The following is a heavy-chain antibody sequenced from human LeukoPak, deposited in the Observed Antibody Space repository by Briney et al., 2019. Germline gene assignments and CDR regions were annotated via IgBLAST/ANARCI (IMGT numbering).Heavy chain of an antibody. V-gene: IGHV3-48*02. J-gene: IGHJ4*02. CDR2: ISDSSGSTI. Sequence: PGGSLRLSCAASGFTFSSYSMNWVRQAPGKGLGWISFISDSSGSTIYYADSVKGRFTVSRDNGKNSLFLQMNSLRDEDTAVYYCARAHGSGTSGDYWGQGTLVTVSS. CDR1: GFTFSSYS. D-gene: IGHD3-10*01. CDR3: ARAHGSGTSGDY.